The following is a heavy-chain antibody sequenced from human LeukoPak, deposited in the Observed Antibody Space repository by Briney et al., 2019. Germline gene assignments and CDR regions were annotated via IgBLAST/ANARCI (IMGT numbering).Heavy chain of an antibody. D-gene: IGHD5-24*01. CDR3: ARNRMATIVHDAYDI. Sequence: SEILSLTCTVSGGSISSYYWSWIRQPPGKGLEWIGYIYYSGSTNYNPSLKSRVTISVDTSKNQFSLKLSSVTAADTAVYYCARNRMATIVHDAYDIWGQGTMVTVSS. J-gene: IGHJ3*02. V-gene: IGHV4-59*01. CDR1: GGSISSYY. CDR2: IYYSGST.